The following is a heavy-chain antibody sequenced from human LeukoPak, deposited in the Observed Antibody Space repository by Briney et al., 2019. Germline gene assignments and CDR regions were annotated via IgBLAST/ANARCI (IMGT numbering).Heavy chain of an antibody. D-gene: IGHD6-13*01. J-gene: IGHJ4*02. V-gene: IGHV3-23*01. CDR3: AKVIAGYSSSWYGY. CDR1: GFTFSSYA. CDR2: ISGSGGST. Sequence: PGGSLRLFCAASGFTFSSYAMSWVRQAPGKGLEWVSAISGSGGSTYYADSVKGRFTISRDNSKNTLYLQVNSLRAEDTAVYYCAKVIAGYSSSWYGYWGQGTLVTVSS.